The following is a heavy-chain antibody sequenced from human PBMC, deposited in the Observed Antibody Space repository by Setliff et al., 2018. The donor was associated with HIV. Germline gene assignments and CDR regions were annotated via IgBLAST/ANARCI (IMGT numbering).Heavy chain of an antibody. J-gene: IGHJ4*02. CDR1: GDSFESSRYY. CDR3: ARPALGIGGGSRFDN. V-gene: IGHV4-39*01. CDR2: IHYGGYF. D-gene: IGHD3-16*01. Sequence: PSETLSLTCTVSGDSFESSRYYWGWIRQPPGKGLEWIGNIHYGGYFWYSPSLKSRVTISVDTSKNQFSLKLSSVTAADTAVYYCARPALGIGGGSRFDNWGQGIRVTVSS.